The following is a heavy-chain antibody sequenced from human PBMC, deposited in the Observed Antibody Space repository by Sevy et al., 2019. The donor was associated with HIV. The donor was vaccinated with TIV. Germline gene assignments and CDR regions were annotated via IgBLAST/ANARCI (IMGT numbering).Heavy chain of an antibody. CDR3: AREAGYSTGWSPGNY. J-gene: IGHJ4*02. CDR2: ISGSGGST. Sequence: GGSLRLSCAASGFTFSSYAMSWVRQAPGKGLEWVSVISGSGGSTYYADSVKGRFTISRDNSKNTLYLQMNSLRADDTAVYYCAREAGYSTGWSPGNYWGQGTLVTVSS. CDR1: GFTFSSYA. V-gene: IGHV3-23*01. D-gene: IGHD6-19*01.